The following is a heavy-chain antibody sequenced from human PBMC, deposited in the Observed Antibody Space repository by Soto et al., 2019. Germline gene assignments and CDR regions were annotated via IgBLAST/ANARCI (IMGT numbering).Heavy chain of an antibody. CDR3: AKDIVVVAAMGAFDI. CDR2: ISWNSGSI. Sequence: GGSLRLSCAASGFTFDDYAMHWVRQAPGKGLEWVSGISWNSGSIGYADSVKGRFTISRDNAKNSLYLQMNSLRAEDTALYYCAKDIVVVAAMGAFDIWGQGTMVTVSS. J-gene: IGHJ3*02. D-gene: IGHD2-15*01. V-gene: IGHV3-9*01. CDR1: GFTFDDYA.